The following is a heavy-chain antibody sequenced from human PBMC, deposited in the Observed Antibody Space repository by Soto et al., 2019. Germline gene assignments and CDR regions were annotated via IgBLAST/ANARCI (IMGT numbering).Heavy chain of an antibody. Sequence: PGGSLRLSCAASGFTFSNYAMSWVRQAPGKGLEWVSVISGGGDSKYYADSVKGRFTISRDNSKNTLHLQLNSLRVEDTAVYYCAKGGSSRWRWFDPWGQGTLVTVSS. V-gene: IGHV3-23*01. J-gene: IGHJ5*01. D-gene: IGHD6-13*01. CDR3: AKGGSSRWRWFDP. CDR1: GFTFSNYA. CDR2: ISGGGDSK.